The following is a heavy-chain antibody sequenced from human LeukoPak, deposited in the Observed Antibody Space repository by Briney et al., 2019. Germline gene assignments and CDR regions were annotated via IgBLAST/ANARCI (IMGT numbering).Heavy chain of an antibody. J-gene: IGHJ3*02. Sequence: GGSLRLSCAASVFTFSSYSMNWVRQAPGKGLEWVSSISSSGSYINYADAVKGRFTISRDNAKNSLYLQMNSLRAEDTAVYYCARDRAVGTTNAFDIWGQGTMVTVSS. V-gene: IGHV3-21*01. CDR3: ARDRAVGTTNAFDI. CDR2: ISSSGSYI. CDR1: VFTFSSYS. D-gene: IGHD1-26*01.